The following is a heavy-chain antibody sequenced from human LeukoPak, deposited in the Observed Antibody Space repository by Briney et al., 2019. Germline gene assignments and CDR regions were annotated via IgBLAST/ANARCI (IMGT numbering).Heavy chain of an antibody. CDR2: IYYSGST. CDR1: GGSISSSSYY. CDR3: ARTYNWKYVRHFDY. Sequence: SETLSLTCTVSGGSISSSSYYWGWIRQPPGKGLEWIGSIYYSGSTYYNPSLKSRVTISVDTSKNQFSLKLSSVTAADTAVYYCARTYNWKYVRHFDYWGQGTLVTVSS. D-gene: IGHD1-7*01. V-gene: IGHV4-39*01. J-gene: IGHJ4*02.